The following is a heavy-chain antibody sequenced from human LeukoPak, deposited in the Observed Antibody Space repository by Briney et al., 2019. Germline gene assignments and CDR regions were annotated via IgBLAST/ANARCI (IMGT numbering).Heavy chain of an antibody. Sequence: GGSLRLSCAASGFTVSSNYMSWVRQAPGKGLEWVSVIYSGGSTYYADSVKGRFTISRHNSKNTLYLQMNSLRAEDTAVYYCAREGYSYGSDYYFDYWGQGTLVTVSS. D-gene: IGHD5-18*01. CDR2: IYSGGST. CDR3: AREGYSYGSDYYFDY. V-gene: IGHV3-53*04. CDR1: GFTVSSNY. J-gene: IGHJ4*02.